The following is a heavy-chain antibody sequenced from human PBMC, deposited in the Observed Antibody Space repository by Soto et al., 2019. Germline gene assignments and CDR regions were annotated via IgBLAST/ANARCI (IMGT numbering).Heavy chain of an antibody. V-gene: IGHV3-48*02. CDR1: GFTFSDYS. CDR3: ARLPNGSMVTS. CDR2: ITSTGGTI. D-gene: IGHD2-21*02. J-gene: IGHJ4*02. Sequence: EVQLVESGGGLVHPGGSLRLSCAASGFTFSDYSMNWVRQAPGKGLEWLSYITSTGGTIYYADSIKGRFTVYRDNAKNSLVLQMKSLRDEDTAVYYWARLPNGSMVTSWGQGTLVTVSS.